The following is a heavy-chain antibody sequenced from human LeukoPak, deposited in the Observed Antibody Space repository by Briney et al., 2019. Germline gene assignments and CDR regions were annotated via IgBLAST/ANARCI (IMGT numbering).Heavy chain of an antibody. CDR3: ARDIELSC. CDR2: ISASGGNS. V-gene: IGHV3-23*01. J-gene: IGHJ4*02. Sequence: PGGSLRLSCEASGFTFSDSAMSWVRQASGRELEWVSLISASGGNSYYADSVKGRFTVSRDSSKNTLHLQMNSLRAEDTAVYYCARDIELSCWGQGTLVTVSS. CDR1: GFTFSDSA. D-gene: IGHD1-26*01.